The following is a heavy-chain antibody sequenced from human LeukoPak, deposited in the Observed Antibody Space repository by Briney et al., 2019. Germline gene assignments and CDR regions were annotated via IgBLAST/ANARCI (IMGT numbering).Heavy chain of an antibody. Sequence: KTGGSLRLSCAASGFTFSNAWMSWVRQAPGKGLEWVGRIKSRTDGGTTDYAAPVKGRFTISRDDSKNTLYLQMNSLKTEDTAVYYCTMRFGEELPTDAFDIWGQGTMVTVSS. CDR2: IKSRTDGGTT. D-gene: IGHD3-10*01. CDR3: TMRFGEELPTDAFDI. V-gene: IGHV3-15*01. CDR1: GFTFSNAW. J-gene: IGHJ3*02.